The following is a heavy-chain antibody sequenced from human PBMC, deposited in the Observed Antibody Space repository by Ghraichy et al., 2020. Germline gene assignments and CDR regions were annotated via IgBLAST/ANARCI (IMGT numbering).Heavy chain of an antibody. Sequence: GGSLRLSCAASGFTFSSYWMHWVRQAPGKGLVWVSRINSDGSSTSYADSVKGRFTISRDNAKNTLYLQMNSLRAEDTAVYYCARDAYYDFWSGEFDYWGQGTMVTVAS. CDR3: ARDAYYDFWSGEFDY. CDR1: GFTFSSYW. D-gene: IGHD3-3*01. J-gene: IGHJ4*02. CDR2: INSDGSST. V-gene: IGHV3-74*01.